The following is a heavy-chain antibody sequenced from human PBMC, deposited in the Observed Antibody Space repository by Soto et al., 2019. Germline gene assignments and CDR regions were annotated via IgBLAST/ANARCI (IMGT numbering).Heavy chain of an antibody. D-gene: IGHD3-22*01. CDR3: ARSPSRSYDSSGFDI. J-gene: IGHJ3*02. CDR2: ISYDGSNK. CDR1: GFTFSSYA. V-gene: IGHV3-30-3*01. Sequence: GGSLRLSCAASGFTFSSYAMHWVRQAPGKGLEWVAVISYDGSNKYYADSVKGRFTISRDNSKNTLYLQMNSLRAEDTAVYYCARSPSRSYDSSGFDIWGQGTMVTVSS.